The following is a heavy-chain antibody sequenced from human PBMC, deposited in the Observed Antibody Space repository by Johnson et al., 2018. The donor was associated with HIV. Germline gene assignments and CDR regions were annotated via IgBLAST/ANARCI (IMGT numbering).Heavy chain of an antibody. V-gene: IGHV3-30*14. CDR3: ARSRQVGTPDACDI. CDR2: ISYDGSNK. CDR1: GFTFSSYA. J-gene: IGHJ3*02. D-gene: IGHD1-14*01. Sequence: QVQLVESGGGVVQPGRSLRLSCAASGFTFSSYAVHWVRQAPGKGLEWVAVISYDGSNKYYADSVKGRFIISRDNSKHTLYLQMNSLRADDTAVYYCARSRQVGTPDACDIWGQGTMVPVSS.